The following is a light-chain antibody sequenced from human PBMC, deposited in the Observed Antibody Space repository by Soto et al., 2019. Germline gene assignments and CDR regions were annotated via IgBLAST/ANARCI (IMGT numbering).Light chain of an antibody. CDR2: TAS. CDR1: QKISTY. CDR3: QQSYSMPFT. V-gene: IGKV1-39*01. Sequence: DIQMTQSPSSLSASVGDRVTITCQASQKISTYLNWYQLKPGKAPKLLIYTASSLQGGVPSRFSGSGSGTDFTLTISSLQPEDFATYYCQQSYSMPFTFGPGTKVDIK. J-gene: IGKJ3*01.